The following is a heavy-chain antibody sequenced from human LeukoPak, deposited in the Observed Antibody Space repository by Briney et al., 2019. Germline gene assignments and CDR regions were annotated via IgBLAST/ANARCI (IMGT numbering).Heavy chain of an antibody. J-gene: IGHJ4*02. V-gene: IGHV3-48*03. CDR3: ARDHQYYDILTGYYGGYYFDY. CDR1: GFTFSSYE. Sequence: PGGSLRLSCAASGFTFSSYEMNWVRQAPGKGLEWVSYISSSGSTIYYADSVKGRFTISRDNAKNSLYLQMNSLRAVDTAVYYCARDHQYYDILTGYYGGYYFDYWGQGTLVTVSS. D-gene: IGHD3-9*01. CDR2: ISSSGSTI.